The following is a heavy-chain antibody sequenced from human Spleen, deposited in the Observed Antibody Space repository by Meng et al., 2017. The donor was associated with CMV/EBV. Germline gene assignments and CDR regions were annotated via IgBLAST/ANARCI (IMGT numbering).Heavy chain of an antibody. J-gene: IGHJ6*02. CDR2: IYGGGTT. CDR1: GGSISSNSYY. CDR3: ARFRRLGSLYGMDV. V-gene: IGHV3-53*01. Sequence: ETLSLTCTVSGGSISSNSYYWGWIRQPPGKGLEWVSVIYGGGTTYYADSVKGRLTISRDNSKNTLYLQMNSLRVEDTAVYYCARFRRLGSLYGMDVWGQGTTVTVSS. D-gene: IGHD3-10*01.